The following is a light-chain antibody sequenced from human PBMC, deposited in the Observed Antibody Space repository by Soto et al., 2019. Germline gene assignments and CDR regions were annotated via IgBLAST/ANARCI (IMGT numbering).Light chain of an antibody. CDR1: SSDVGGYNY. CDR2: DVS. Sequence: QSDLAHPASLSGSPGQSITISCTGTSSDVGGYNYVSWYQQLPGKAPKLMIYDVSDRPSGVSNRFSGSKSGNTASLTISGLQAEDEADYYCRSYTSSSLYAFGTGTKVTVL. CDR3: RSYTSSSLYA. V-gene: IGLV2-14*01. J-gene: IGLJ1*01.